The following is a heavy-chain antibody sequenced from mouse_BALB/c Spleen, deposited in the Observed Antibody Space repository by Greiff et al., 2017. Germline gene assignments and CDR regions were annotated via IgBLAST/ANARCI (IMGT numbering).Heavy chain of an antibody. J-gene: IGHJ3*01. D-gene: IGHD2-2*01. CDR1: GYAFSSSW. Sequence: QVQLQQSGPELVKPGASVKISCKASGYAFSSSWMNWVKQRPGQGLEWIGRIYPGDGDTNYNGKFKGKATLTADKSSSTAYMQLSSLTSVDSAVYFCARWGYEGLFAYWGQGTLVTVSA. CDR2: IYPGDGDT. V-gene: IGHV1-82*01. CDR3: ARWGYEGLFAY.